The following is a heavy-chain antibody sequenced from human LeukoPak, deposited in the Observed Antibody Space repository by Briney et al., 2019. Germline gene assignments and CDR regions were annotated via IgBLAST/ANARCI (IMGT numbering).Heavy chain of an antibody. V-gene: IGHV1-2*06. Sequence: GASVRVSCKASGYTFTGYYMHWVRQAPGQGLEWMGRINPNSGGTNYAQKFQGRVTMTRDTSISTAYMELSRLRSDDTAVYYCARETGTTSEYFDYWGQGTLVTVSS. CDR1: GYTFTGYY. CDR2: INPNSGGT. D-gene: IGHD1-1*01. CDR3: ARETGTTSEYFDY. J-gene: IGHJ4*02.